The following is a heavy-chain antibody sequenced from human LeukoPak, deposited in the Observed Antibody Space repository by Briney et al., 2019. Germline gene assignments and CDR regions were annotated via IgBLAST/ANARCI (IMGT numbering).Heavy chain of an antibody. D-gene: IGHD3-10*01. V-gene: IGHV1-2*04. J-gene: IGHJ4*02. CDR3: ARGPHITMVRGVINFDY. Sequence: ASVKVSCKASEYTFTGYYMHWVRQAPGQGLEWMGWINPNSGGTNYAQKFQGWVTMTRDTSISTAYMELSRLRSDDTAVYYCARGPHITMVRGVINFDYWGQGTLVTVSS. CDR1: EYTFTGYY. CDR2: INPNSGGT.